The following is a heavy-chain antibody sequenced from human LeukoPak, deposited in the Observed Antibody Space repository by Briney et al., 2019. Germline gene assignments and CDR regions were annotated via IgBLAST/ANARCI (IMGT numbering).Heavy chain of an antibody. CDR3: ARVPQLARRPYYIDV. Sequence: SETLSLTCAAYGGSFSGYYWTWIRQPPGKGLEWIGEIYHTGSTNYNPSLKSRVTISVDTSNNQFSLNLSSVTAADTAVYYCARVPQLARRPYYIDVWGQGTTVTVSS. D-gene: IGHD6-13*01. CDR1: GGSFSGYY. J-gene: IGHJ6*03. V-gene: IGHV4-34*01. CDR2: IYHTGST.